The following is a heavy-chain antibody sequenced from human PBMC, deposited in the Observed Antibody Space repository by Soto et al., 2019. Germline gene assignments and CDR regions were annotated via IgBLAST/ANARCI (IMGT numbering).Heavy chain of an antibody. CDR2: IIPIFGTA. CDR1: GGTFSSYA. J-gene: IGHJ6*02. D-gene: IGHD3-10*01. V-gene: IGHV1-69*13. CDR3: ASFIYGSGIDHYYYGMEV. Sequence: GASVKVSCKASGGTFSSYAISWVRQAPGQGLEWMGGIIPIFGTANYAQKFQGRVTITADESTSTAYMELSSLRSEDTAVYYCASFIYGSGIDHYYYGMEVWGQGTTVTVSS.